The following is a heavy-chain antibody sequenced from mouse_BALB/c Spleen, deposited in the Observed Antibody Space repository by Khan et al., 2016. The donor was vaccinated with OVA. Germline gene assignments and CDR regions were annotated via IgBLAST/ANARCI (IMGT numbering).Heavy chain of an antibody. CDR2: ISPGSGDT. CDR3: ARRNYFGYTFAY. J-gene: IGHJ3*01. D-gene: IGHD1-2*01. CDR1: GYTFTDYY. V-gene: IGHV1-77*01. Sequence: QVQLQQSGAELARPGASVKLSCKASGYTFTDYYINWVKQRTGQGREWIGEISPGSGDTYYNESFKGKATLTADKSSSTAYMQLSSLTSEASAFYFCARRNYFGYTFAYWGQGTLVTVSA.